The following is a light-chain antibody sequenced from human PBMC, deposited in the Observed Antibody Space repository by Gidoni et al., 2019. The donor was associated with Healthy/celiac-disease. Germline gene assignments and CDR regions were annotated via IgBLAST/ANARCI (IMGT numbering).Light chain of an antibody. CDR1: QSISSW. J-gene: IGKJ2*01. CDR3: QQYNSYSLYT. CDR2: KAS. V-gene: IGKV1-5*03. Sequence: DIQMTNSPSTLSASVGDRVTITCRASQSISSWLAWYQQKPGKAPKLLIYKASSLESGVPSRFSGSGSGTEFTLTISSMQHDDFATYYCQQYNSYSLYTFGQXTKLEIK.